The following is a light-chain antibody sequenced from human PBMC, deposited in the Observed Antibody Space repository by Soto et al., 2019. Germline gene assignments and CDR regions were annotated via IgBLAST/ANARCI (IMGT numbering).Light chain of an antibody. CDR3: QQYGNSPTGT. Sequence: EIVLTQSPGALSLSPGEIATLSFRASQTISSSGYLTWYQQKPGQAPRLLIYGASSRAPGIPDRFSGSGSGTDFTLTISRLEPEDFAVYYCQQYGNSPTGTFGQGAKVEIK. CDR1: QTISSSGY. CDR2: GAS. J-gene: IGKJ1*01. V-gene: IGKV3-20*01.